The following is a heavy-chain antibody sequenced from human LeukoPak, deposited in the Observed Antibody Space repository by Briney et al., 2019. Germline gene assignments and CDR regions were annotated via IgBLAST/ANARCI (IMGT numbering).Heavy chain of an antibody. D-gene: IGHD2-15*01. CDR2: IIPIFGTA. J-gene: IGHJ5*02. V-gene: IGHV1-69*06. CDR1: GGTFSNYA. Sequence: SVTVSFKASGGTFSNYAISWVRQAPGQGLEWMGGIIPIFGTANYAQKFQGRVTITADKSTSTAYMELSSLRSEDTAVYYCASMGSKYCSGGSCMGGWFDPWGQGTLVTVSS. CDR3: ASMGSKYCSGGSCMGGWFDP.